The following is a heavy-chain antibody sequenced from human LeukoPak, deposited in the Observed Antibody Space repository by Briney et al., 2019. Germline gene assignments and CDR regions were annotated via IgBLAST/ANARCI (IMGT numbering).Heavy chain of an antibody. D-gene: IGHD2/OR15-2a*01. Sequence: GGSVRLSCSASGFTFCCFRMQWLPPAPGKAGVGWAVLSYDGSNKYYADFVKGRFTSSRDNSKNTLYLQMNSRRAEDTAVYYYSSWAPADVIVPLDYWGQGTLVTVSS. CDR2: LSYDGSNK. V-gene: IGHV3-30*03. J-gene: IGHJ4*02. CDR3: SSWAPADVIVPLDY. CDR1: GFTFCCFR.